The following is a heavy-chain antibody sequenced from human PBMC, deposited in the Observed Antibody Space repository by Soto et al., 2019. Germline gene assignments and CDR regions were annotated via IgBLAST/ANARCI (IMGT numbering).Heavy chain of an antibody. CDR3: GKDDEGGRTCALGY. Sequence: QVQLVESGGGVVQPGRSLRLSCAASGFTFSSYVMHWVRQTPGRGLEWVAFISHDGNNKYYADSVKGRFTISRDNSEKTLYQKRDGRRGEDRAVYYWGKDDEGGRTCALGYWGQGTRVPVPS. CDR1: GFTFSSYV. J-gene: IGHJ4*02. D-gene: IGHD1-26*01. V-gene: IGHV3-30*18. CDR2: ISHDGNNK.